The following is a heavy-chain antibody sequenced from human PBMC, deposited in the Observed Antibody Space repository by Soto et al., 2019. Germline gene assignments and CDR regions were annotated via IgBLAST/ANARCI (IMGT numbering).Heavy chain of an antibody. CDR3: ARDRSSSAY. J-gene: IGHJ4*02. CDR1: GYSFSSYG. V-gene: IGHV1-18*01. Sequence: QVQLVQSGTEVKKPGASVKVSCKASGYSFSSYGISWVRQAPGQGLEWMGWISVYSGDTDYAQNLQGRVTVTTDTATSTADMELRSLRSDDTAVYYCARDRSSSAYWGQGTLVIVSS. D-gene: IGHD6-6*01. CDR2: ISVYSGDT.